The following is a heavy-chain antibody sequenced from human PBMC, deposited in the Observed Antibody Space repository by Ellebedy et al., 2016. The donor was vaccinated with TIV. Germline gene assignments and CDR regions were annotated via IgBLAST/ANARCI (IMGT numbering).Heavy chain of an antibody. J-gene: IGHJ4*02. CDR3: AMWERVTMVY. Sequence: PGGSLRLSCAGSGFTFSFYWMSWVRQAPGKGPEWVANINKDGSEKFYVDSVKGRFTISRDNAKNALYLQMNSLKAEDTAVYYCAMWERVTMVYWGQGTLVTVSS. D-gene: IGHD4/OR15-4a*01. V-gene: IGHV3-7*03. CDR2: INKDGSEK. CDR1: GFTFSFYW.